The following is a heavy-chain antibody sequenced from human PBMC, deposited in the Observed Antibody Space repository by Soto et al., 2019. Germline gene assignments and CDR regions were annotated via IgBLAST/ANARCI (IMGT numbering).Heavy chain of an antibody. CDR3: ARNSRRHIVVVPAATSVRGYYYGMDV. J-gene: IGHJ6*02. CDR1: GGSFSGYY. Sequence: SETLSLTCAVYGGSFSGYYWSWIRQPPGKGLEWIGEINHSGSTNYNPSLKSRVTISVDTSKNQFSLKLSSVTAADTAVYYCARNSRRHIVVVPAATSVRGYYYGMDVWGQGTTVTVSS. CDR2: INHSGST. D-gene: IGHD2-2*01. V-gene: IGHV4-34*01.